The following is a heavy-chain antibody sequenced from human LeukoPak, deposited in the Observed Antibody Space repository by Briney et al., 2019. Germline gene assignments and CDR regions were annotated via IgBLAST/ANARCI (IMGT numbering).Heavy chain of an antibody. CDR2: INPNSGGT. D-gene: IGHD2-15*01. CDR1: GYTFTGYY. CDR3: ARQMVASPSAFDY. Sequence: ASVKVSCKASGYTFTGYYMHWVRQAPGQGLEWMGWINPNSGGTNYAQKFQGRVTMTRDTSISTAYMELGRLRSDDTAVYYCARQMVASPSAFDYWGQGTLVTVSS. J-gene: IGHJ4*02. V-gene: IGHV1-2*02.